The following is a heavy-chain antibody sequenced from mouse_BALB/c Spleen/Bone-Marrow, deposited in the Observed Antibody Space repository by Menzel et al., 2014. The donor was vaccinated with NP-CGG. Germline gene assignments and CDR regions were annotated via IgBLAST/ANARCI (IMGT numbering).Heavy chain of an antibody. CDR2: ISYDGSN. V-gene: IGHV3-6*02. CDR3: ARGGDWFFDV. CDR1: GYSITSGYY. Sequence: VQLQQSGPGLVKPSQSLSLTCSVSGYSITSGYYWNWIRQFPGNKLEWMDYISYDGSNNYNPSLKSRISITRDTSKNQFFLRLNSVTTEDTATYYCARGGDWFFDVWGAGTTVTVSS. J-gene: IGHJ1*01.